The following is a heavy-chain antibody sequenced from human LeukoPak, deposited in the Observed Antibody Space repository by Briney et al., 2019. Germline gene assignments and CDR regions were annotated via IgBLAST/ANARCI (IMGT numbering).Heavy chain of an antibody. CDR2: ISSSGSTI. V-gene: IGHV3-11*04. CDR3: ARDQARGAAANWFDP. J-gene: IGHJ5*02. D-gene: IGHD6-13*01. CDR1: GFTFSDYY. Sequence: PGGSLRLSCAASGFTFSDYYMSWIRQAPGKGLEWVSYISSSGSTIYYADSVKGRFTISRDNAKNSLYLQMNSLRAEDTAVYYCARDQARGAAANWFDPWGQGTLVTVSS.